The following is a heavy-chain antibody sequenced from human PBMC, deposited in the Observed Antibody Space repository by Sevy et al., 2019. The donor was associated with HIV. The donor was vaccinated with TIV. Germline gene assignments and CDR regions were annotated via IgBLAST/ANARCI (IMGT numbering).Heavy chain of an antibody. CDR1: GGTFSSYA. Sequence: ASVKASCKASGGTFSSYAISWVRQAPGQGLEWMGGIIPIFGTANYAQKFQGRVTITADKSTSTAYMELSSLRSEDTAVYYCARDPIQGYCSSTSCYRWAFDIWGQGTMVTVSS. CDR3: ARDPIQGYCSSTSCYRWAFDI. CDR2: IIPIFGTA. J-gene: IGHJ3*02. D-gene: IGHD2-2*02. V-gene: IGHV1-69*06.